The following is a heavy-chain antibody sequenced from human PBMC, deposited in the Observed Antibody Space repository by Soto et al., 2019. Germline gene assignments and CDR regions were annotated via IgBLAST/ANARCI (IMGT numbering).Heavy chain of an antibody. J-gene: IGHJ4*02. Sequence: EVQLVESGGGLVQPGGSLKLSCAASGFTFSGFGIHWVRQASGKGLEWVGRIRTKTNNYATAYAASVKGRFTISRDDSKNMAYLQMNSLKTEDTAVYYCTAMAGIDYWGQGTLVTVSS. CDR2: IRTKTNNYAT. V-gene: IGHV3-73*02. CDR1: GFTFSGFG. CDR3: TAMAGIDY. D-gene: IGHD6-19*01.